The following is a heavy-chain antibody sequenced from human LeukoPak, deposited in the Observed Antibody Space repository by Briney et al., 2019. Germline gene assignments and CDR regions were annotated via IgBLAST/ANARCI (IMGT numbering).Heavy chain of an antibody. CDR2: IIPIFGTA. Sequence: RVASVKVSCKASGFTFTGYYIHWVRQAPGQGLEWMGGIIPIFGTANYAQKFQGRVTITADKSTSTAYMELSSLRSEDTAVYYCARAGDYYDSSGYRETYLYYMDVWGKGTTVTVSS. CDR3: ARAGDYYDSSGYRETYLYYMDV. J-gene: IGHJ6*03. CDR1: GFTFTGYY. V-gene: IGHV1-69*06. D-gene: IGHD3-22*01.